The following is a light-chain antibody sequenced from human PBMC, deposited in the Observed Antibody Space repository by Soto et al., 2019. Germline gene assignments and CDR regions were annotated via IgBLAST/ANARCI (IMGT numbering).Light chain of an antibody. Sequence: EIVLTQSPATLSLSPGDRATLSCRASQSISSHLAWYQQKPGQPPRLLIHDASNRATGIPARLSGSRSGTDFTLAINSLEPKAFAVYYCQQRTNWPMTSGQGTRLEIK. CDR1: QSISSH. V-gene: IGKV3-11*01. J-gene: IGKJ5*01. CDR2: DAS. CDR3: QQRTNWPMT.